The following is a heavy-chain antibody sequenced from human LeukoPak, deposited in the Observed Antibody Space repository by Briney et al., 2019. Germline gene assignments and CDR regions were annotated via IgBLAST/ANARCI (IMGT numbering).Heavy chain of an antibody. CDR1: GFTFSSYG. CDR2: IWYDGSNK. D-gene: IGHD6-13*01. CDR3: EREHSSSVNWFDP. V-gene: IGHV3-33*01. J-gene: IGHJ5*02. Sequence: PGRSLRLSYAASGFTFSSYGMRWVRQAPGKGLEWVAVIWYDGSNKYYADSVKGRFTISRDNSKNTLYLQMNSLRAEDTAVYYCEREHSSSVNWFDPWGQGTLVTVSS.